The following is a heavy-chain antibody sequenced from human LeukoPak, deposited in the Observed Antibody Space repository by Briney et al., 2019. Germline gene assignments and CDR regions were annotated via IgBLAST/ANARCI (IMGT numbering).Heavy chain of an antibody. V-gene: IGHV3-48*04. CDR3: ARSLSTDFDY. CDR2: ISTSSLNTI. D-gene: IGHD5/OR15-5a*01. CDR1: GFTFSSFG. J-gene: IGHJ4*02. Sequence: GGSLRLSCAASGFTFSSFGMNWVRQAPGKGLEWISYISTSSLNTIHYADSVKGRFTIPRDNAKNSLFLQMNSLRAEDTAVYYCARSLSTDFDYWGQGILVTVSS.